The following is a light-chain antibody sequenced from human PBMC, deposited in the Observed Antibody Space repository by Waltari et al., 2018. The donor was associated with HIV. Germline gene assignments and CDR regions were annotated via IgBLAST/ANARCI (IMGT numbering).Light chain of an antibody. Sequence: QSLLTQPPSASGTPRQLVTIPCSGSSSNIAHRYTYGYRHLPGTSPKFLIYRDTQRPSGVPDRFSGSKSGNSASLAISGLRSEDEADYYCAVWDDSLSAVVFGAGTKLTVL. J-gene: IGLJ2*01. CDR3: AVWDDSLSAVV. V-gene: IGLV1-47*01. CDR1: SSNIAHRY. CDR2: RDT.